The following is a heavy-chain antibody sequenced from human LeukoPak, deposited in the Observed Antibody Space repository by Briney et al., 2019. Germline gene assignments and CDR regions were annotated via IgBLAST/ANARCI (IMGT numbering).Heavy chain of an antibody. CDR2: IYPGDSDT. CDR1: GNTFTGNW. D-gene: IGHD4/OR15-4a*01. V-gene: IGHV5-51*01. J-gene: IGHJ4*02. Sequence: GGSLKISLRGFGNTFTGNWIGWVRQIPGKALDGMGIIYPGDSDTRYSPSFQGQVTISADKSISTAYLQWSSLKASDTAMYYCARSLYGVNTWFDYWGQGTLVTVSS. CDR3: ARSLYGVNTWFDY.